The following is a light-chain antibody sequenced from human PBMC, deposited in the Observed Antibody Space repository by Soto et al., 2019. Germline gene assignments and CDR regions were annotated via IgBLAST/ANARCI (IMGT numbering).Light chain of an antibody. CDR1: SSNIGSNS. J-gene: IGLJ3*02. CDR2: NNH. V-gene: IGLV1-44*01. CDR3: AAWDDSLNGWV. Sequence: QLVLTQPPSASGTPGQRVTISCSGSSSNIGSNSVNWYQQLPGTAPKLLIYNNHQRPSGVPDRFSGSKSGTSVSLAISGLQSEDEADYSCAAWDDSLNGWVFGGGTKLTVL.